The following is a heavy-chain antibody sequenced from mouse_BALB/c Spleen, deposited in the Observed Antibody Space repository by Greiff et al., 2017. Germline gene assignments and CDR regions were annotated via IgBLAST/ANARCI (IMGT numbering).Heavy chain of an antibody. Sequence: EVQLQQSGAELVKPGASVKLSCTASGFNIKDTYMHWVKQRPEQGLEWIGRIDPANGNTKYDPKFQGKATITADTSSNTAYLQLSSLTSEDTAVYYCARDYDCERFAYWGQGTLVTVSA. CDR2: IDPANGNT. CDR3: ARDYDCERFAY. V-gene: IGHV14-3*02. J-gene: IGHJ3*01. D-gene: IGHD2-4*01. CDR1: GFNIKDTY.